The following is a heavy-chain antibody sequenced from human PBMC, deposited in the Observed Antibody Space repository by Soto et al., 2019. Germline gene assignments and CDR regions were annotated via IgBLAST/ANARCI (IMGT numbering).Heavy chain of an antibody. CDR3: ARQGCTNGVCYGGDTWFDP. V-gene: IGHV4-59*08. J-gene: IGHJ5*02. CDR2: IYYSGST. Sequence: SETLSLTCTVSGGSISSYYWSWIRQPPGKGLEWIGYIYYSGSTNYNPSLKSRVTISVDTSKNQFSLKLSSVTAADTAVYYCARQGCTNGVCYGGDTWFDPWGQGNLVTVSS. D-gene: IGHD2-8*01. CDR1: GGSISSYY.